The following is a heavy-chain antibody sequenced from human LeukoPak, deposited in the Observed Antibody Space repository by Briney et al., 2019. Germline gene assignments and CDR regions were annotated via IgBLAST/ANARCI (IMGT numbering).Heavy chain of an antibody. J-gene: IGHJ3*02. Sequence: ASVKVSCKASGYTFTTSGVSWVRQVPGQGLEWMGWINIYNGSTYYVQRLQGRVSMTTDTSTSTAYMELRSLTSDDTAVYYCARVGKYYYGSSGYAFAFDIWGQGTMVTVSS. V-gene: IGHV1-18*01. D-gene: IGHD3-22*01. CDR3: ARVGKYYYGSSGYAFAFDI. CDR2: INIYNGST. CDR1: GYTFTTSG.